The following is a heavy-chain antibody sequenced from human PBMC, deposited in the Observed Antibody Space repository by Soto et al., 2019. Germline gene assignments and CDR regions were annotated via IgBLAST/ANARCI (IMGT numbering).Heavy chain of an antibody. CDR3: ARDGLDYYDGMDV. J-gene: IGHJ6*02. D-gene: IGHD3-22*01. CDR1: GFTFSSYS. Sequence: EVQLVESGGGLVKPGGSLRLSCAASGFTFSSYSMNWVRQAPGKGLEWVSSISSSSSYIYYADSVKGRFTISRDNAKNSLYLQMNSLRAEDTAVYYCARDGLDYYDGMDVWGQGTTVTVSS. V-gene: IGHV3-21*01. CDR2: ISSSSSYI.